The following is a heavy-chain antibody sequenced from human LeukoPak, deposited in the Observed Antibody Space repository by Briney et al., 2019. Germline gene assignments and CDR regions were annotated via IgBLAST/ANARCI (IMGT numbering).Heavy chain of an antibody. V-gene: IGHV1-2*02. Sequence: ASVKVSCKTSGYTFTGYYIHWVRQAPGQGLEWMGWMNPNSGGTKYAQSFQGRVTMTRDTSISTAYMEMSRLRSEDTAVYYCARDRDEYSSSSLLEYWGQGTLVTVSS. CDR3: ARDRDEYSSSSLLEY. CDR1: GYTFTGYY. CDR2: MNPNSGGT. J-gene: IGHJ4*02. D-gene: IGHD6-6*01.